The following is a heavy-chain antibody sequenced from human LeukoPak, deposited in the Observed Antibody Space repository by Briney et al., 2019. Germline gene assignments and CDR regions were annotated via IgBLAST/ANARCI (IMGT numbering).Heavy chain of an antibody. J-gene: IGHJ4*02. CDR2: INPNSGAT. D-gene: IGHD3-10*01. Sequence: ASVMVSCKASGYTFTVYCMHWVRQAPGQGLEWMGWINPNSGATNFAQKFQGRVTTTRDTSISTAYMELSRLRSDDTAVYYCARDTGSPYYFDYWGQGTLVTVSS. CDR3: ARDTGSPYYFDY. V-gene: IGHV1-2*02. CDR1: GYTFTVYC.